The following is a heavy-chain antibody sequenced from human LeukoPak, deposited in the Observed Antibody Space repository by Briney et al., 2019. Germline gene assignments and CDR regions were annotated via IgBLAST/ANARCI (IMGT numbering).Heavy chain of an antibody. CDR1: GFTFSSYG. D-gene: IGHD3-10*01. V-gene: IGHV3-33*01. Sequence: GGSLRLSCAASGFTFSSYGMHWVRQAPGKGLEWVAVVWYDGRYKYYADSVKGRFTISRDNLKNTLYLQMNSLRAEDTAVYYCARAYYGSGSYYTVDYWGQGTLVTVSS. J-gene: IGHJ4*02. CDR2: VWYDGRYK. CDR3: ARAYYGSGSYYTVDY.